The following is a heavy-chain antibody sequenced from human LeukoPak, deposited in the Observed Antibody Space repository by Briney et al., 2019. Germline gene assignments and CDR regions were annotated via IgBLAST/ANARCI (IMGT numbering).Heavy chain of an antibody. CDR3: AKESGKFDY. CDR1: GLTFHGYA. J-gene: IGHJ4*02. CDR2: ISADGGST. V-gene: IGHV3-43*02. Sequence: PGGSLRLSCVASGLTFHGYAMHWVRQAPGKGLVWVSLISADGGSTFYADSVRGRFSISRDNTKNSLYLQMNSLRTEDTAMYYCAKESGKFDYWGQGTLVAVSS.